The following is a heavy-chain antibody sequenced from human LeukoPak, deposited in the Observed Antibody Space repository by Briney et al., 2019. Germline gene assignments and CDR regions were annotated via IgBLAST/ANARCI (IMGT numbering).Heavy chain of an antibody. CDR3: AREGGSSSWYDY. D-gene: IGHD6-13*01. V-gene: IGHV1-46*04. J-gene: IGHJ4*02. Sequence: VSVRVSCKASGYTFTSYYMHWVRQAPGQGLEWMGTINPSGGYASYAQKLQGRVTMTRDTSTSTVYMEMSSLRSEDTALYYCAREGGSSSWYDYWGQGTLVTVSS. CDR1: GYTFTSYY. CDR2: INPSGGYA.